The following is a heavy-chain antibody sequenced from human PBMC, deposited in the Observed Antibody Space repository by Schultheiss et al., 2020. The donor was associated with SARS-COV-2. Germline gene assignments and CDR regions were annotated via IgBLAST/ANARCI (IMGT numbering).Heavy chain of an antibody. D-gene: IGHD6-19*01. V-gene: IGHV4-34*01. J-gene: IGHJ6*02. CDR1: GGSFSGYY. CDR3: ARDRQWPLYYYYGMDV. Sequence: SETLSLTCAVYGGSFSGYYWSWIRQPPGKGLEWIGEINHSGSTNYNPSLKSRVTISVDTSKNQSSLKLSSVTAADTAVYYCARDRQWPLYYYYGMDVWGQGTTVTVSS. CDR2: INHSGST.